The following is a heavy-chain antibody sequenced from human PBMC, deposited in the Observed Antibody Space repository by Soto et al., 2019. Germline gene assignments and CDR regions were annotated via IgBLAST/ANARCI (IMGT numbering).Heavy chain of an antibody. CDR3: ARGYDILTGYPTPYYYYGMDV. Sequence: GGSLRLSCAASGFTFSSYAMHWVRQAPGKGLEWVAVISYDGSNKYYADSVKGRFTISRDNSKNTLYLQMNSLRAEDTAVYYCARGYDILTGYPTPYYYYGMDVWGQGTTVTVSS. CDR1: GFTFSSYA. J-gene: IGHJ6*02. V-gene: IGHV3-30-3*01. CDR2: ISYDGSNK. D-gene: IGHD3-9*01.